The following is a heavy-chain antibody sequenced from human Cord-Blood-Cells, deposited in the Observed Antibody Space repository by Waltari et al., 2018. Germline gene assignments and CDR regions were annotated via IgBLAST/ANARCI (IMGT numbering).Heavy chain of an antibody. D-gene: IGHD6-6*01. CDR3: ARVSGSSSDAFDI. CDR2: IYYSGST. J-gene: IGHJ3*02. Sequence: QVQLQESGPGLVKPSETLSLTCTASGGSINSHYWSWIRQPPGKGLEWIGYIYYSGSTNYNPSLKSRVTISVDTSKNQFSLKLSSVTAADTAVYYCARVSGSSSDAFDIWGQGTMVTVSS. CDR1: GGSINSHY. V-gene: IGHV4-59*11.